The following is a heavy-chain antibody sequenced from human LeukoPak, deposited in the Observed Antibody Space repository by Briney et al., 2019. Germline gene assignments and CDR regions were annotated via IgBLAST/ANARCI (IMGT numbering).Heavy chain of an antibody. D-gene: IGHD3-3*01. J-gene: IGHJ4*02. V-gene: IGHV4-59*11. CDR3: GRERYEISVFGMPQYYFDC. CDR1: VVSIGSHY. CDR2: IYYRGAT. Sequence: PSETLSLTCTVSVVSIGSHYWGWVRQSPGRGLGWIGYIYYRGATNYNPSLKSRVIISLDKSKNQFSVKMNSRTAAATPVYNCGRERYEISVFGMPQYYFDCWGPRTLVTVSS.